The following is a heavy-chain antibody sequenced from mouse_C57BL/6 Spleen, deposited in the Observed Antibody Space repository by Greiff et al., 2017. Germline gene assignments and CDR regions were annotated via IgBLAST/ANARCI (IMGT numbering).Heavy chain of an antibody. Sequence: EVMLVESGGGLVKPGGSLKLSCAASGFTFSAYGMPWVRQAPEKGLEWVAYISSGSSTIYYADTVKGRFTISRDNAKNTLFLQMTSLRSEDTAMYYCARPGYYGSTAWFAYWGQGTLVTVSA. CDR3: ARPGYYGSTAWFAY. V-gene: IGHV5-17*01. D-gene: IGHD1-1*01. CDR1: GFTFSAYG. CDR2: ISSGSSTI. J-gene: IGHJ3*01.